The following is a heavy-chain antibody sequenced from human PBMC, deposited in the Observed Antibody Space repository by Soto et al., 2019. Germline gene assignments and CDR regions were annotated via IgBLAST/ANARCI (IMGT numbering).Heavy chain of an antibody. CDR3: ARGGAMGVDY. CDR2: IYFDGITT. V-gene: IGHV3-74*01. D-gene: IGHD1-26*01. Sequence: GGSLRLSCEVSGFNFSTYDMHWVRQAPGKGLVWVSRIYFDGITTNYADSVKGRLTVSRDNAKNTVYLHVNTLRDEDTAVYYCARGGAMGVDYWGQGTLVTVSS. CDR1: GFNFSTYD. J-gene: IGHJ4*02.